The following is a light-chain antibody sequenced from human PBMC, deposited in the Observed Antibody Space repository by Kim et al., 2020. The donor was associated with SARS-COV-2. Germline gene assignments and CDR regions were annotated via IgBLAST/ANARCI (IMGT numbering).Light chain of an antibody. Sequence: QSVLTQPPSVSGAPGQMVTISCTGSSSNIGAGYDVNWYQHLPKTAPRLLIYGNNNRPSGVPERFSGSKSGTSASLAITGLQAEDEADYYCQSHDSSLSGYVFGTGTKVTVL. CDR1: SSNIGAGYD. CDR2: GNN. CDR3: QSHDSSLSGYV. J-gene: IGLJ1*01. V-gene: IGLV1-40*01.